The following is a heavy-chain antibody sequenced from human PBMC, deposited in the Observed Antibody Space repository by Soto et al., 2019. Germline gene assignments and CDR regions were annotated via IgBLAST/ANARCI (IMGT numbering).Heavy chain of an antibody. V-gene: IGHV3-33*01. CDR1: GFTFSSYA. CDR3: ARGQLPAATTYFDY. Sequence: QVHLVESGGGVVQPGGSLRLSCAASGFTFSSYAIHWVRQAPGKGLEWVAIIWFDGSNKYYADSVKGRFSISRANSKNTPFLQMDSLRAEDTAVYYCARGQLPAATTYFDYWGQGTLVIVSS. CDR2: IWFDGSNK. D-gene: IGHD2-15*01. J-gene: IGHJ4*02.